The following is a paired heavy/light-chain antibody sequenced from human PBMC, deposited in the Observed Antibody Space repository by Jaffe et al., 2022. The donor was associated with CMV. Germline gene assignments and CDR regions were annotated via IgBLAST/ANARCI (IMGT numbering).Heavy chain of an antibody. CDR1: GFTFSNYW. CDR3: ARSRGFRGYEWTRNPRYYYYMDV. D-gene: IGHD5-12*01. J-gene: IGHJ6*03. V-gene: IGHV3-7*03. Sequence: EVQLVESGGGLVQPGGSLRLSCVASGFTFSNYWMTWVRQAPGKGLEWVANIKEDGREEYYVDSVKGRFTISRDNTRNSLFLQMNSLRAEDTAVFYCARSRGFRGYEWTRNPRYYYYMDVWGKGTTVTVSS. CDR2: IKEDGREE.
Light chain of an antibody. V-gene: IGLV2-14*03. CDR1: ISDVGGYIY. CDR3: SSYTPSSGSYV. Sequence: QSALTQPASVSGSPGQSITISCTGAISDVGGYIYVSWYQQHPGKAPRLMIYDVTNRPSGVSNRFSGSKSGNTASLTISGLQAEDEADYFCSSYTPSSGSYVFGPGTSVTVL. J-gene: IGLJ1*01. CDR2: DVT.